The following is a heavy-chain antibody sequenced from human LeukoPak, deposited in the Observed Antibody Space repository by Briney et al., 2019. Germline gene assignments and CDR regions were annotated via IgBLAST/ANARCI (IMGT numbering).Heavy chain of an antibody. D-gene: IGHD6-19*01. J-gene: IGHJ4*02. CDR2: IYRDGGT. V-gene: IGHV3-53*01. Sequence: SGGSLRLSCAASGFTVSNTYMGWVRRAPGKGLEWVSVIYRDGGTFYSDSVKGRFTVSRDSSKNTLYLQLNTLRTDDTAVYYCARDSSGPAFWGQGTLVTVSS. CDR3: ARDSSGPAF. CDR1: GFTVSNTY.